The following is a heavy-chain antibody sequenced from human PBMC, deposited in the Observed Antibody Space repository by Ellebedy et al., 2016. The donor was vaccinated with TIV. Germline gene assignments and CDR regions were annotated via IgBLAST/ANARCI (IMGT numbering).Heavy chain of an antibody. CDR1: GYTFISYY. CDR2: INPSGGST. Sequence: ASVKVSCXASGYTFISYYMHWVRPAPGQGLEWMGLINPSGGSTSYAQKFQGRVTLTRDTYTSTVYMELSSLRSDDTAVYYCARDVTIFGVANYDYYGMDVWGQGTTVTVSS. D-gene: IGHD3-3*01. V-gene: IGHV1-46*01. CDR3: ARDVTIFGVANYDYYGMDV. J-gene: IGHJ6*02.